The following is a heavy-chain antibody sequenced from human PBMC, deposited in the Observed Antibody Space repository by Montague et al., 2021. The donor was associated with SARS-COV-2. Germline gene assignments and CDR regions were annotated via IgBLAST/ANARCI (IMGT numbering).Heavy chain of an antibody. Sequence: SETLSLTCAVYGGSFGDDHWSWIRQPPGKGLEWIGNISQSGRTNXXPSLKSRVTISVDTSKNQFSLKLTSVTAADTGLYFCARGHLSVSMIVVVFTSASYYSDYWGQGAQVTVSS. D-gene: IGHD3-22*01. CDR2: ISQSGRT. J-gene: IGHJ4*02. CDR3: ARGHLSVSMIVVVFTSASYYSDY. V-gene: IGHV4-34*01. CDR1: GGSFGDDH.